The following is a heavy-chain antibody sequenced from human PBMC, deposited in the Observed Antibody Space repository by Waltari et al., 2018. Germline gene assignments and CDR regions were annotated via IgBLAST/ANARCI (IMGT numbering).Heavy chain of an antibody. V-gene: IGHV4-59*08. CDR3: ARGDSPGRYFGV. Sequence: QVKLPESGPGLVQHSETLSLTWSVPAGSINHYFWNWIRQSPGKGLQWNGYIRHTGITKSNPSLKSRVTMAVDPSKGQFSLKLSSVSATDTAVYFCARGDSPGRYFGVWGQGTPVTVSS. CDR1: AGSINHYF. D-gene: IGHD3-3*01. J-gene: IGHJ4*02. CDR2: IRHTGIT.